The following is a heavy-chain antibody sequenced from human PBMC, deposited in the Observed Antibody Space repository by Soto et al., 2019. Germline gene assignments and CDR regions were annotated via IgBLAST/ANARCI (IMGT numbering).Heavy chain of an antibody. CDR2: INPNSGGT. D-gene: IGHD3-10*01. Sequence: ASVKVSCKASGYTFTGYYMHWVRQAPGQGIEWMGWINPNSGGTNYAQKFQGWVTMTRDTSISTAYMELSRLRSDDTAVYYCARGGSGSPIPYYYYYMDVWGKGTTVTVSS. CDR3: ARGGSGSPIPYYYYYMDV. CDR1: GYTFTGYY. V-gene: IGHV1-2*04. J-gene: IGHJ6*03.